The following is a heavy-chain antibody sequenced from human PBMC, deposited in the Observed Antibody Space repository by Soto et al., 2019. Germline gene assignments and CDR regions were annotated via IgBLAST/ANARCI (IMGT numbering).Heavy chain of an antibody. V-gene: IGHV1-69*13. CDR2: IIPISDTA. D-gene: IGHD2-2*02. CDR3: ATLVPAPIKLFPRLGWFDP. J-gene: IGHJ5*02. CDR1: GGTFSSET. Sequence: SVKVSCKASGGTFSSETITWVRQAPGQGLEWMGGIIPISDTANYAQNFRGRVTITADESTSTVYLELSSLRSEDTAVYYCATLVPAPIKLFPRLGWFDPWGQGTLVAVSS.